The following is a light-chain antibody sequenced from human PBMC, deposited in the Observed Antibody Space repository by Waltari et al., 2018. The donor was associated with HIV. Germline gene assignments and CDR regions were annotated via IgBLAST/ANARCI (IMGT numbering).Light chain of an antibody. V-gene: IGLV3-21*04. CDR1: KIGSQS. Sequence: SYVLTQPPSVSVATGKTARITCGGNKIGSQSVHWYQQKPGQAPVLVIYYNNDRPSGIPERFSGSNSGNTATLTISRVEAGDEANYYCQVWDSGVLFGGGTKLTVL. CDR3: QVWDSGVL. J-gene: IGLJ2*01. CDR2: YNN.